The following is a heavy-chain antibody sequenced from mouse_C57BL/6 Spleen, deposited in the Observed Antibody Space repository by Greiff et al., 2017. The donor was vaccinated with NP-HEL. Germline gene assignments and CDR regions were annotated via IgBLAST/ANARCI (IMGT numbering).Heavy chain of an antibody. Sequence: VQLQQSGAELMKPGASVKLSCKATGCTFTGYWIEWVKQRPGHGLEWIGEILPGSGSTNYNEKFKGKATFTADTSSNTAYMQLSSLTTEDSAIYYCARGLGRLHLAYWGQGTLVTVSA. D-gene: IGHD2-2*01. CDR2: ILPGSGST. J-gene: IGHJ3*01. CDR3: ARGLGRLHLAY. CDR1: GCTFTGYW. V-gene: IGHV1-9*01.